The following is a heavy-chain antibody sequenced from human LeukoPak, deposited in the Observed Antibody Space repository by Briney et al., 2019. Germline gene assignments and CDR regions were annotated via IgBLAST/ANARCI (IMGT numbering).Heavy chain of an antibody. Sequence: GGSLRLSCAASGFTFSSYSMNWVRQAPGKGLEWVSYISSSSSTIYYADSVKGRFTISRDNAKNSLYLQMNSLRAEDTAVYYCAREGYYYGSGTDFDYWGQGTLVTVSS. D-gene: IGHD3-10*01. CDR2: ISSSSSTI. J-gene: IGHJ4*02. CDR1: GFTFSSYS. V-gene: IGHV3-48*04. CDR3: AREGYYYGSGTDFDY.